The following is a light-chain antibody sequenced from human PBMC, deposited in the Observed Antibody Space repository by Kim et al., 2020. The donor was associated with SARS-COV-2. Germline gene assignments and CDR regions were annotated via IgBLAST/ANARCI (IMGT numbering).Light chain of an antibody. Sequence: KTVTISCTRSSGSIDDNYVQWYQQRPGGVPTAVIYEDDQRPSGVSARFSGSIDNSSNSASLTISGLRTEDEADYYCQSYNRDNVLFGGGTQLTVL. CDR2: EDD. CDR3: QSYNRDNVL. J-gene: IGLJ2*01. V-gene: IGLV6-57*03. CDR1: SGSIDDNY.